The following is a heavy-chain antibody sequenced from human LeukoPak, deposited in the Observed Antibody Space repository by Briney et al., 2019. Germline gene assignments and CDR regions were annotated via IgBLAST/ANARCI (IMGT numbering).Heavy chain of an antibody. V-gene: IGHV4-34*01. J-gene: IGHJ4*02. CDR1: GGSFSGYY. CDR2: INHSGST. CDR3: ARTVAVAGTEEIDY. D-gene: IGHD6-19*01. Sequence: SETLSLTCAVYGGSFSGYYWSWIRQPPGKGLEWIGEINHSGSTNYNPSLKSRVTISVDTSKNQFSLKLSSVTAADTAVYYCARTVAVAGTEEIDYWGQRTLVTVSS.